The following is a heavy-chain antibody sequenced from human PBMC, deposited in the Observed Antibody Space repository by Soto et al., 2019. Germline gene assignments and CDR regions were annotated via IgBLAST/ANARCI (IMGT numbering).Heavy chain of an antibody. Sequence: GGSLRLSCAASGFTFSDYYMSWIRQAPGKGLEWVSYISSSGSTIYYADSVKGRFTISRDNAKNSLYLQMNSLRAEDTAVYYCARGLDYDFWSGYFHEAPDYWGQGTLVTVSS. J-gene: IGHJ4*02. V-gene: IGHV3-11*01. CDR1: GFTFSDYY. D-gene: IGHD3-3*01. CDR2: ISSSGSTI. CDR3: ARGLDYDFWSGYFHEAPDY.